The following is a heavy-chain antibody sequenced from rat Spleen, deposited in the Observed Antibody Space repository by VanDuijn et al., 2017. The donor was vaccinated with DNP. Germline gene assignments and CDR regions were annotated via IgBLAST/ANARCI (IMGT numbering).Heavy chain of an antibody. CDR1: GFSLTSYG. V-gene: IGHV2S8*01. CDR2: ISSGGST. Sequence: QVQLKETGPGLVQTTQTLSVTCTVSGFSLTSYGVHWVRQPPGKGLEWIAAISSGGSTYYNSPLKSRLGISRDTSKSQVFLQMNSLQTEDTAIYFCTRDWIRGPFAYWGQGTLVTVSS. D-gene: IGHD4-3*01. J-gene: IGHJ3*01. CDR3: TRDWIRGPFAY.